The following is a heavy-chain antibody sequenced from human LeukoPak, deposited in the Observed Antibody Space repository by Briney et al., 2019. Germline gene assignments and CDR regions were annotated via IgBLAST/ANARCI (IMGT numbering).Heavy chain of an antibody. CDR2: INHSGST. J-gene: IGHJ4*02. CDR1: GGSFSGYY. CDR3: ARGVYRYSYGYSLSYYFDY. V-gene: IGHV4-34*01. Sequence: PSETLSLTCAVYGGSFSGYYWSWIRQPPGKGLEWIGEINHSGSTNYNPSLKSRVTISVDTSKNQFSLKLSSVTAADTAVYYCARGVYRYSYGYSLSYYFDYWGQGTLVTVSS. D-gene: IGHD5-18*01.